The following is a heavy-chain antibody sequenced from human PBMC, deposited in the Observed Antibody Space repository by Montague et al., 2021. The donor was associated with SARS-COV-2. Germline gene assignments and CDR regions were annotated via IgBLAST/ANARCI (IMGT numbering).Heavy chain of an antibody. CDR2: IDQGGAT. J-gene: IGHJ6*02. Sequence: SETLSLTCAVYGGSFNNYYWTWIRQAPGKGLEWIGEIDQGGATNYSPSLRSRLTISVDTSKNQFSLKLRSVTAADTAVYFCARGQRQRFSVFGVLAVGPELKHCALDVWGLGTTVTVS. CDR3: ARGQRQRFSVFGVLAVGPELKHCALDV. V-gene: IGHV4-34*01. CDR1: GGSFNNYY. D-gene: IGHD3-3*01.